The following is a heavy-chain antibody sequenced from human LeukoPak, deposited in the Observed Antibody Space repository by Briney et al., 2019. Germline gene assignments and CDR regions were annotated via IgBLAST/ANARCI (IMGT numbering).Heavy chain of an antibody. CDR1: GFIFSDYY. Sequence: GGSLRLSCAASGFIFSDYYMSWIRQAPAKGLEWVSYISSGGSTIYYADSVKGRFTISRDNAKNSLFLQMSSLRGEDTALYYCATEHWGPNSWGQGTLVTVSS. D-gene: IGHD3-16*01. CDR2: ISSGGSTI. CDR3: ATEHWGPNS. J-gene: IGHJ4*02. V-gene: IGHV3-11*04.